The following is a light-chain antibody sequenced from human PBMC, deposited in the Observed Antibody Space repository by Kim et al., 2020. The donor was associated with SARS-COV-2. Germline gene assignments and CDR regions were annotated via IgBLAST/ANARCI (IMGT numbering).Light chain of an antibody. CDR2: KAS. CDR3: QQYNSYSYT. V-gene: IGKV1-5*03. Sequence: SASLGDRVTITCRASLSVSSSLAWYQQKPGKAPILLIYKASNLEGGVPSRFSGSGYGTEFTLSIASLQPDDFATYYCQQYNSYSYTFGQGTKLEIK. J-gene: IGKJ2*01. CDR1: LSVSSS.